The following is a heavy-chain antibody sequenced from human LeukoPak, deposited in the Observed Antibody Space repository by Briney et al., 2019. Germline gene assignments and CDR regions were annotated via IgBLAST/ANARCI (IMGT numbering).Heavy chain of an antibody. V-gene: IGHV4-31*03. Sequence: PSQTLSLTCTVPGGSISSGGYYWSWIRQHPGKGLEWIGYIYYSGSTYYNPSLKSRVTISVDTSKNQFSLKLSSVTAADTAVYYCARVLLGYCSSTSCLKKNWFDPWGQGTLVTVSS. J-gene: IGHJ5*02. CDR2: IYYSGST. CDR3: ARVLLGYCSSTSCLKKNWFDP. D-gene: IGHD2-2*01. CDR1: GGSISSGGYY.